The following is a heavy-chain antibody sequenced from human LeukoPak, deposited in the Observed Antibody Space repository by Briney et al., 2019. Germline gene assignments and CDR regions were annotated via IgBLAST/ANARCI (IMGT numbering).Heavy chain of an antibody. CDR1: GGSISSSTYY. D-gene: IGHD6-6*01. Sequence: PSETLSLTCTVSGGSISSSTYYWGWIRQPPGKGLEWIGDINQSAGTDYNPSLKSRVTISIDSSKNRISLNVTAATAADTAMYYCARARTRLSWLDPWGQGTLVTVSS. J-gene: IGHJ5*02. V-gene: IGHV4-39*07. CDR3: ARARTRLSWLDP. CDR2: INQSAGT.